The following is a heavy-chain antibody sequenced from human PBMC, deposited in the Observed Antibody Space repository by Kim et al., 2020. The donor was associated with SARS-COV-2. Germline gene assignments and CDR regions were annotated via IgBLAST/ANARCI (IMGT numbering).Heavy chain of an antibody. CDR3: ARVAFYYGSGSYYIESWGDYGMDV. Sequence: SETLSLTCTVSGGSISSGGYYWSWIRQHPGKGLEWIGYIYYSGSTYYNPSLKSRVTISVDTSKNQFSLKLSSVTAADTAVYYCARVAFYYGSGSYYIESWGDYGMDVWGQGTTVTVSS. CDR2: IYYSGST. CDR1: GGSISSGGYY. D-gene: IGHD3-10*01. V-gene: IGHV4-31*03. J-gene: IGHJ6*02.